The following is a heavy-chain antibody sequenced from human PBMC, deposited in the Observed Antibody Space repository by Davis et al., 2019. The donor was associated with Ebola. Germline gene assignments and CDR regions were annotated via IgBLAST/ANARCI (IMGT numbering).Heavy chain of an antibody. CDR1: GGSISSYY. Sequence: MPGGSLRLSCTVPGGSISSYYWSWIRQPPGKGLEWIGYIYYSGSTNYNPSLKSRVTISVDTSKNQFSLKLSSVTAADTAVYYCATYYDFWSGHYGMDVWGQGTTVTVSS. CDR2: IYYSGST. D-gene: IGHD3-3*01. V-gene: IGHV4-59*01. CDR3: ATYYDFWSGHYGMDV. J-gene: IGHJ6*02.